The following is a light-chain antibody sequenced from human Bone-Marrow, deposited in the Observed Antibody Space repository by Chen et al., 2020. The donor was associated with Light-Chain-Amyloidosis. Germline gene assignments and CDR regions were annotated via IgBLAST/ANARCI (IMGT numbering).Light chain of an antibody. CDR3: SSYTSSSTQV. CDR2: DVN. V-gene: IGLV2-14*03. Sequence: QSALTQPASVSGSPGQSITIPCTGTSSDVGGYNYVSWYQQHPGKAPKLMIYDVNNRPSGVSNRFSGSKSGNTASLTISGLQAEDEADYYCSSYTSSSTQVFGGGTKLTVL. J-gene: IGLJ2*01. CDR1: SSDVGGYNY.